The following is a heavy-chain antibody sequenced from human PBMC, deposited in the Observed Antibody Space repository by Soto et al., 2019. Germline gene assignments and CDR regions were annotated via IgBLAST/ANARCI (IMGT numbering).Heavy chain of an antibody. CDR3: AREGVAPYYYYGMDV. V-gene: IGHV1-18*01. CDR1: GYTFTRSG. D-gene: IGHD5-12*01. J-gene: IGHJ6*02. Sequence: QVQLVQSGAEVKKPGASVKVSCKASGYTFTRSGISWVRQAPGQGPEWMGWISSYNGDTNYAQTFQGRVNMTTDTSTSTAYMELRSLRYDDTAVYYCAREGVAPYYYYGMDVWGQGTPVTVSS. CDR2: ISSYNGDT.